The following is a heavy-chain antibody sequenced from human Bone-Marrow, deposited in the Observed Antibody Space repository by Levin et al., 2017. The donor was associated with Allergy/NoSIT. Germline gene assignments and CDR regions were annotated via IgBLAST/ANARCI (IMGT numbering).Heavy chain of an antibody. CDR1: GFTFSSYW. D-gene: IGHD6-19*01. V-gene: IGHV3-74*01. J-gene: IGHJ4*02. CDR3: ARVAYSSVWFIDY. CDR2: INSDGSST. Sequence: QSGGSLRLSCAASGFTFSSYWMHWVRQAPGKGLVWVSRINSDGSSTIYADSVRGRFTISRDNAKNTLYLQMNSLRAEDTAVYYCARVAYSSVWFIDYWSQGTVVTVSS.